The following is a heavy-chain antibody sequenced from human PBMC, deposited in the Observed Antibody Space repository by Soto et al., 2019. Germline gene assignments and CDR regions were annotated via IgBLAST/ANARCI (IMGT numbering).Heavy chain of an antibody. CDR3: AKDKERFGEARLGYYGMDV. J-gene: IGHJ6*02. D-gene: IGHD3-10*01. Sequence: EVQLVESGGGLVQPGRSLRLSCAASGFTFHDYAMHWVRQAPGKGLQWVSGISWTSGGIAYADSVKGRFTISRDNAKNSLFLQMNSLRAEDTALYYCAKDKERFGEARLGYYGMDVWGQGTTVTVSS. CDR1: GFTFHDYA. V-gene: IGHV3-9*01. CDR2: ISWTSGGI.